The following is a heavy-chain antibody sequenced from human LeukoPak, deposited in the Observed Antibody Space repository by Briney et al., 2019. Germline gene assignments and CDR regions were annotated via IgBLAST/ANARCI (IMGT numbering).Heavy chain of an antibody. J-gene: IGHJ4*02. Sequence: GRSLRLSCAASGFTFSSYAMHWVRQAPGKGLEWVAVISYDGSNKYYADSVKGRFTISRDNSKNTLYLQMNSLRAEDTAVYYCAKTEGTVVATGLYYFDYWGQGTLVTVSS. D-gene: IGHD5-12*01. CDR1: GFTFSSYA. V-gene: IGHV3-30-3*02. CDR3: AKTEGTVVATGLYYFDY. CDR2: ISYDGSNK.